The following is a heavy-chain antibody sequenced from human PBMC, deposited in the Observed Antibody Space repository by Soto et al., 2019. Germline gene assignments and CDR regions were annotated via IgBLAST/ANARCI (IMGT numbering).Heavy chain of an antibody. V-gene: IGHV1-69*06. J-gene: IGHJ4*02. Sequence: GASVKVSCKASGGTFSSYAISWVRQAPGQGLEWMGGIIPIFGTANYAQKFQGRVTITADKSTSTAYMELSSLRSEDTAVYYCARDQAVAGTGYFDYWGQGTLVTVSS. CDR1: GGTFSSYA. CDR2: IIPIFGTA. D-gene: IGHD6-19*01. CDR3: ARDQAVAGTGYFDY.